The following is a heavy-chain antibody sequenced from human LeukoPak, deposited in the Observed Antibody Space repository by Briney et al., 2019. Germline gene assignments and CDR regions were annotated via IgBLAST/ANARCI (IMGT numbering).Heavy chain of an antibody. J-gene: IGHJ5*02. CDR3: ARPYYYDSRIDP. D-gene: IGHD3-22*01. V-gene: IGHV4-30-4*01. Sequence: KTSETLSPTCTVSGGSISSGDYYWSWIRQPPGKGLEWIAYMYYSSSTYYNPSLKSRVTMSADTSKNQLSLKLSSVTAADTAVYYCARPYYYDSRIDPWGRGILVTVSS. CDR2: MYYSSST. CDR1: GGSISSGDYY.